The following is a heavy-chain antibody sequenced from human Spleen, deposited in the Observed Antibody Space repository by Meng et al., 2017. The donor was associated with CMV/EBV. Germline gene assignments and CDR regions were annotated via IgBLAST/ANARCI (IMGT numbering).Heavy chain of an antibody. D-gene: IGHD3-3*01. CDR2: ISSSGSTR. CDR1: GFTFSSYE. V-gene: IGHV3-48*03. Sequence: GESLKISCAASGFTFSSYEMNWVRQAPGKGLEWVSYISSSGSTRYYADSVEGRFTISRDNAKNSLYLQMSSLRAEDTAVYYCARAEYDFWSGYYTRLDPWGQGTLVTVSS. J-gene: IGHJ5*02. CDR3: ARAEYDFWSGYYTRLDP.